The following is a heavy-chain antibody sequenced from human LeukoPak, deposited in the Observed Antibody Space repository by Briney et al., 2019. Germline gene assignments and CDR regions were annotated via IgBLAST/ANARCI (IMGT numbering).Heavy chain of an antibody. CDR3: IRYGYNLAEYFQH. V-gene: IGHV3-15*07. D-gene: IGHD5-24*01. CDR1: GFIFSNAW. CDR2: IISKTDGGTT. Sequence: GGSLRLSCAASGFIFSNAWMNWVRQAPGKGLEWVGRIISKTDGGTTDYAAPVKGRFTISRDDLKNTLYLQMNSLKTEDTAVYYCIRYGYNLAEYFQHWGQGTLVTVSS. J-gene: IGHJ1*01.